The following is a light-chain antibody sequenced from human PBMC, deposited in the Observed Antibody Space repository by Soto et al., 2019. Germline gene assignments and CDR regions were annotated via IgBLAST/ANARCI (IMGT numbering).Light chain of an antibody. CDR3: QQRSNWPPRNT. J-gene: IGKJ2*01. V-gene: IGKV3-11*01. Sequence: EIVLTQSPATLSLSPGERATLSCRTSQSVSSYFAWYQQKPGQAPRLLIYDASNRATGIPARFSGSGSGTGFPLTISSLEPEDFAVYYCQQRSNWPPRNTFGQGTKLEIK. CDR2: DAS. CDR1: QSVSSY.